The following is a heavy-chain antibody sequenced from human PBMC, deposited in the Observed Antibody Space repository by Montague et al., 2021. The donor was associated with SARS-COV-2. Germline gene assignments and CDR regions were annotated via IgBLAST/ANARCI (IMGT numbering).Heavy chain of an antibody. J-gene: IGHJ3*02. CDR1: GGSISSGGYY. CDR2: IYYSGST. CDR3: ARVRITMIAVVDAFDI. D-gene: IGHD3-22*01. V-gene: IGHV4-31*03. Sequence: TLSLTCTVSGGSISSGGYYWSWIRQHPGKGLEWIGYIYYSGSTYYNPSLKSRVAISVDTSKNQFSLKLSSVTAADTAVYYCARVRITMIAVVDAFDIWGQGTMVTVSS.